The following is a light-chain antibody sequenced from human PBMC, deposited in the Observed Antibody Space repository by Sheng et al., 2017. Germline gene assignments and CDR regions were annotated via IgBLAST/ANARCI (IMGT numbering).Light chain of an antibody. CDR3: LQVYSYPRT. V-gene: IGKV1-5*03. J-gene: IGKJ1*01. CDR1: QSISTW. Sequence: DIQMTQSPSTLSASVGDRVTITCRASQSISTWLAWYQQKPGKAPKLLVYKTSTLQSGVPSRFSGSGSGTQFTLTISGLQPDDFATYYCLQVYSYPRTFGQGTKVEIK. CDR2: KTS.